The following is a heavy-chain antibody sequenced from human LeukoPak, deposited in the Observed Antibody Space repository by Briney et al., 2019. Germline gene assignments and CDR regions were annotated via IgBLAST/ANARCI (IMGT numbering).Heavy chain of an antibody. CDR2: ISAYNGNT. CDR1: GYTFTSYG. D-gene: IGHD2-2*01. V-gene: IGHV1-18*01. Sequence: GASVKVSCKASGYTFTSYGISWVRQAPGQGLEWMGWISAYNGNTNYAQKLQGRVTMTTDTSTSTAYMELRSLRSDDTAVYYCARGLMGCSNTSCFEFDPWGQGTLVTVSS. CDR3: ARGLMGCSNTSCFEFDP. J-gene: IGHJ5*02.